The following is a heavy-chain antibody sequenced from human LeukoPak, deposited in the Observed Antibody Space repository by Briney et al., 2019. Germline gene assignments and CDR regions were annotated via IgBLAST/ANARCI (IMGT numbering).Heavy chain of an antibody. CDR1: GGSISSYY. J-gene: IGHJ6*03. CDR2: IYYSGST. Sequence: SETLSLTCTVSGGSISSYYWSWIRQPPGKGLEWIGYIYYSGSTNYNPSLKSRVTISVDTSKNQFSLKLSSVTAADTAVYYCARAPPVGFGEYGYMDVWGKGTTVTVSS. D-gene: IGHD3-10*01. CDR3: ARAPPVGFGEYGYMDV. V-gene: IGHV4-59*01.